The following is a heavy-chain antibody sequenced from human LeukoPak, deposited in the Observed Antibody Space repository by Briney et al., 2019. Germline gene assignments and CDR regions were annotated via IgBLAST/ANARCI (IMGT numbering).Heavy chain of an antibody. V-gene: IGHV3-48*02. Sequence: GGSLRLSCAASGFTFSTSSMNGVRQAPGKGLEWVSYISGSSSTIYYADSVKGRFTISRDNAKNSLYLQMNSLRDEDTAVYYCARDYYGCFDYWGQGILVTVSS. CDR3: ARDYYGCFDY. CDR1: GFTFSTSS. D-gene: IGHD3-10*01. J-gene: IGHJ4*02. CDR2: ISGSSSTI.